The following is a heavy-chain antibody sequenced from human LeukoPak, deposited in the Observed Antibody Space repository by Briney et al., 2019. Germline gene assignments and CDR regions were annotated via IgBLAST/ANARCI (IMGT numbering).Heavy chain of an antibody. Sequence: GGSPRLSCAASGFTFSSYAMHWVRQAPGKGLEYVSAISSNGGSTYYANSVKGRFTIYRDNSKNTLYLQMGSLRAEDMAVYYCARPVVPAAPYYYYGMDVWGQGTTVTVSS. V-gene: IGHV3-64*01. CDR1: GFTFSSYA. J-gene: IGHJ6*02. D-gene: IGHD2-15*01. CDR3: ARPVVPAAPYYYYGMDV. CDR2: ISSNGGST.